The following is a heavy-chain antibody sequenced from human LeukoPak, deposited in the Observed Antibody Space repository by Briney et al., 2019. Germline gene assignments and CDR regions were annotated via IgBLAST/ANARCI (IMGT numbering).Heavy chain of an antibody. V-gene: IGHV1-69*04. CDR1: GGTFGSYT. Sequence: SVKVSCTASGGTFGSYTISWVRQAPGQGLEWMGRIIPILGIANYAQKFQGRVTITADKSTSTAYMELSSLRSEDTAVYYCARDPPSGYFISPSSSPGGKGPLVTVSS. CDR2: IIPILGIA. J-gene: IGHJ5*02. CDR3: ARDPPSGYFISPSSSP. D-gene: IGHD2-2*03.